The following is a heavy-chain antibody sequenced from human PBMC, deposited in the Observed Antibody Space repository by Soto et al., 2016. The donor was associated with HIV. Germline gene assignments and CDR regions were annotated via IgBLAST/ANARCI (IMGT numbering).Heavy chain of an antibody. V-gene: IGHV3-23*01. J-gene: IGHJ4*02. D-gene: IGHD3-22*01. CDR3: AKDGVVFSYYDSSGYTPC. CDR1: GFTFSSYA. CDR2: ISGSGGST. Sequence: EVQLLESGGGLVQPGGSLRLSCAASGFTFSSYAMSWVRQAPGKGLEWVSAISGSGGSTYYADSVKGRFTISRDNSKNTLYLQMNSLRAEDTAVYYCAKDGVVFSYYDSSGYTPCWGQGTLVTVSS.